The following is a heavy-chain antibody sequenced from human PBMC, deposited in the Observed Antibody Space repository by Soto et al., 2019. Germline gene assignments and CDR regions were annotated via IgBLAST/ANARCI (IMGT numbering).Heavy chain of an antibody. CDR1: GFTFDDYA. D-gene: IGHD5-12*01. CDR2: ISWNSGSI. Sequence: GGSLRLSCAASGFTFDDYAMHWVRQAPGKGLEWVSGISWNSGSIGYADSVKGRFTISRDNAKNSLYLQMNSLRAEDKALNYCAKDSVPATMTPKNSYCYFDLWGRGTLVTVSS. V-gene: IGHV3-9*01. J-gene: IGHJ2*01. CDR3: AKDSVPATMTPKNSYCYFDL.